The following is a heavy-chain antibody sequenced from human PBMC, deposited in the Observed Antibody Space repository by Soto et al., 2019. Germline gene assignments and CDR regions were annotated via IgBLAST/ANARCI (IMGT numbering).Heavy chain of an antibody. D-gene: IGHD3-22*01. Sequence: EVQLLESGGGLVQPGGSLRLSCAASGFTFSSYAMSWVRQAPGKGLEWVSAISGSGGSTYYADSVKGRFTISRDNSKNTLYLQMNSLRAEDTAVYYCAKNQGRITMIVVAYDYWGQGTLVTVSS. V-gene: IGHV3-23*01. J-gene: IGHJ4*02. CDR2: ISGSGGST. CDR1: GFTFSSYA. CDR3: AKNQGRITMIVVAYDY.